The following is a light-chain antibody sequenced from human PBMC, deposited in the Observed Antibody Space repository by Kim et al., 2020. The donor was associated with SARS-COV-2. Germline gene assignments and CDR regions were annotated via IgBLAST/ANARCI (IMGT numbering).Light chain of an antibody. CDR3: QHYGRTPPYT. CDR2: GAS. CDR1: QSISSSY. V-gene: IGKV3-20*01. J-gene: IGKJ2*01. Sequence: EIVLTQSPGTLSLSPGERATLSCRASQSISSSYLAWYQQKPGQAPRLLVYGASSRAAGIPDRFSGSGSGTDFSLTISRLEPEDLAVYYCQHYGRTPPYTFGQGTKLEI.